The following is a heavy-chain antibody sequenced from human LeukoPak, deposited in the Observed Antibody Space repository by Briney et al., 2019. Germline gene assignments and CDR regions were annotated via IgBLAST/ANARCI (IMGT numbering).Heavy chain of an antibody. Sequence: PSETLSLTCSVSGGSISSYYWSWIRQPPGKGLEWIGYIYYSETTNYNPSLKSRVTISIDTSKNQFSLKLSSLAAADTAVYYCARRQELLRSNWYFDLWGRGTLVTVSS. D-gene: IGHD1-26*01. J-gene: IGHJ2*01. V-gene: IGHV4-59*08. CDR3: ARRQELLRSNWYFDL. CDR2: IYYSETT. CDR1: GGSISSYY.